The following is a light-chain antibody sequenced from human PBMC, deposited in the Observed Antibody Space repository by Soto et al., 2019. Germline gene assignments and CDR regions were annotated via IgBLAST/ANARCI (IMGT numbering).Light chain of an antibody. V-gene: IGKV3D-15*01. CDR2: DVS. Sequence: IVMPQSPATLSVSPGERATLSCWASQSVSSNLAWYQQKPGQAPRLLIYDVSTRATGIPTRFSGSGSGTEFTLTISSLQSEDFAAYYCQQYNNWPLTFGGGTKVDIK. CDR3: QQYNNWPLT. CDR1: QSVSSN. J-gene: IGKJ4*01.